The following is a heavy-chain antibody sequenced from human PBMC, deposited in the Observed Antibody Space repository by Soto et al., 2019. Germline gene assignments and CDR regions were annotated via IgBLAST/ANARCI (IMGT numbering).Heavy chain of an antibody. Sequence: EVQLVESGGGLVQPGGSLKLSCAASGFTFSGSTMHWVRQASGKGLEWVGHIRSKANSYATAYAVSVKGRFTISRDDSRNTADLQMNSLKTEDTAVYYCARGVYDFWSGPPKGLDYWGQGTVVTVSS. J-gene: IGHJ4*02. CDR1: GFTFSGST. CDR2: IRSKANSYAT. D-gene: IGHD3-3*01. CDR3: ARGVYDFWSGPPKGLDY. V-gene: IGHV3-73*02.